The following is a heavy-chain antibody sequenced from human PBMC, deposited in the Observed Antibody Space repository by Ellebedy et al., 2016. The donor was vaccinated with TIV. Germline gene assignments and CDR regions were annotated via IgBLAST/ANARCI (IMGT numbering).Heavy chain of an antibody. V-gene: IGHV3-23*01. CDR3: AKELALRPPYYYMDV. CDR1: GFTFSSYA. CDR2: ISGSGGST. J-gene: IGHJ6*03. Sequence: GESLKISXAASGFTFSSYAMSWVRQAPGKGLEWVSAISGSGGSTYYADSVKGRFTISRDNSKNTLYLQMNSLRAEDTAVYYCAKELALRPPYYYMDVWGKGTTVTVSS. D-gene: IGHD6-6*01.